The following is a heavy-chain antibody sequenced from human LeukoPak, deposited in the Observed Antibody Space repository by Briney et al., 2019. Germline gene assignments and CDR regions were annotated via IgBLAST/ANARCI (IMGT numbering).Heavy chain of an antibody. CDR2: INPDGSST. CDR3: AKVGYCTNGVCPFFDY. CDR1: GFTFSNYW. Sequence: GGSLRLSCAASGFTFSNYWMYWVRQVPGKGLVCVSRINPDGSSTSYADSVKGRFTISRDNAKNTLYLQMNSLRAEDTAVYYCAKVGYCTNGVCPFFDYWGQGTLVTVSS. D-gene: IGHD2-8*01. V-gene: IGHV3-74*01. J-gene: IGHJ4*02.